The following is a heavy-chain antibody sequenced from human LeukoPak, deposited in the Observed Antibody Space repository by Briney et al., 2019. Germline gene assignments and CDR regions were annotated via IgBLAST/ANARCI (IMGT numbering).Heavy chain of an antibody. D-gene: IGHD4-23*01. V-gene: IGHV3-21*01. CDR1: GFTFSTYS. CDR3: ARGGLGNFD. CDR2: ISSSSSYI. Sequence: PGRFLRLSCAASGFTFSTYSMNWVRQAPGKGLEWVSSISSSSSYIFYADSVKGRFTISRDNAKNSLYLQMNSLRAEDTAVYYCARGGLGNFDWGQGTLVTVSS. J-gene: IGHJ4*02.